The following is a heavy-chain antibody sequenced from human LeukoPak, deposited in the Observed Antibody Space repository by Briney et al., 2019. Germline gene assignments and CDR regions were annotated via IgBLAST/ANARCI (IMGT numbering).Heavy chain of an antibody. CDR2: IWYDGSNK. Sequence: GGSLRLSCAASGFTFSSYAMHWVRRAPGKGLEWVAVIWYDGSNKYYADSVKGRFTISRDNSKNTLYLQMNSLRAEDTAVYYCARDGYGFIDYWGQGTLVTVSS. CDR3: ARDGYGFIDY. CDR1: GFTFSSYA. J-gene: IGHJ4*02. V-gene: IGHV3-33*08. D-gene: IGHD4-17*01.